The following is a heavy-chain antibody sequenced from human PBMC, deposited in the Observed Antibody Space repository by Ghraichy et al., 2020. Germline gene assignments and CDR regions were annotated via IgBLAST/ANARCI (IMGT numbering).Heavy chain of an antibody. J-gene: IGHJ3*02. D-gene: IGHD6-19*01. CDR1: GYSIGSGYH. V-gene: IGHV4-38-2*01. CDR2: FYHSGST. Sequence: SETLSLTCAVSGYSIGSGYHWDWIRQPPGKGPEWIGSFYHSGSTFHNPSLKSRVTISFDTSKNQFSLELNSATAADTAVYYCARGGYSNGGYPIAFDTWGQGAVVTVSS. CDR3: ARGGYSNGGYPIAFDT.